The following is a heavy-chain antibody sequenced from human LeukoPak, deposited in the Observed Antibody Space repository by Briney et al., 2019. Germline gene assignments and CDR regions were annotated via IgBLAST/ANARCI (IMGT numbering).Heavy chain of an antibody. Sequence: GGSLRLSCAASGFTFSSYGMHWVRQAPGKGLEWVAVISYDGRNKYYADSVKGRFTISRDNSKNTLYLQMNSLRAEDTAVYYCAKDYGSSSWYPDYFDYWGQGTLVTVSS. J-gene: IGHJ4*02. D-gene: IGHD6-13*01. CDR3: AKDYGSSSWYPDYFDY. CDR1: GFTFSSYG. CDR2: ISYDGRNK. V-gene: IGHV3-30*18.